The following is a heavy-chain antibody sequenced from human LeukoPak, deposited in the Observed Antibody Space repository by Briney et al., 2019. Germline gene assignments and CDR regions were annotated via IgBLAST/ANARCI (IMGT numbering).Heavy chain of an antibody. V-gene: IGHV3-48*03. CDR3: ARSRDSYFDY. CDR1: GFTFSFYE. CDR2: ISSSGRTI. Sequence: QTGGSLRLSCAASGFTFSFYEMNWVRQAPGKGLVWLSYISSSGRTIHDADSVRGRFTISRDNAKNSLYLQMNSLRAEDTAAYYCARSRDSYFDYWGQGTLVTVSS. J-gene: IGHJ4*02. D-gene: IGHD5-24*01.